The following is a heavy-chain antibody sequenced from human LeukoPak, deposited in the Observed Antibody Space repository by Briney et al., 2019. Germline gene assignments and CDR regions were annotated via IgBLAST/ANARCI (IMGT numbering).Heavy chain of an antibody. V-gene: IGHV3-21*01. Sequence: EGSLRLSCAASGFTFSSFGMNWVRQAPGKGLEWVSYISSSSSYIFYADSVKGRFTISRDNAKNSLYLQMNSLRAEDTAVYYCAREGGFDIWGQGTMVAVSS. CDR1: GFTFSSFG. D-gene: IGHD3-16*01. CDR3: AREGGFDI. CDR2: ISSSSSYI. J-gene: IGHJ3*02.